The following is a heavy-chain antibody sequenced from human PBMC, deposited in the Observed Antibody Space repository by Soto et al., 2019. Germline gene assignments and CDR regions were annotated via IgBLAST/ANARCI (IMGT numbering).Heavy chain of an antibody. J-gene: IGHJ3*02. CDR1: SGSISSSNW. CDR3: ARMSETTVTTNDAFDI. Sequence: QVQLQESGPGLVKPSGTLSLTCAVSSGSISSSNWWSWVRQPPGKGLEWIGEIYHSGSTNSNPSLKRRVTISVDKSKNQFSLKLSSVTAADTAVYYCARMSETTVTTNDAFDIWGQGTMVTVSS. V-gene: IGHV4-4*02. CDR2: IYHSGST. D-gene: IGHD4-4*01.